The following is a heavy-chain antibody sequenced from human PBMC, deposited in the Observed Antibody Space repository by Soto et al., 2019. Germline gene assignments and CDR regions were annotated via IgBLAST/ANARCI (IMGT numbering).Heavy chain of an antibody. Sequence: PGGSLRLSCAASGFTFSSYTMNWLRQAPGKGPEWVSSISRSSDYIFNSDSVQGRFTISRDNAKNSVYLQMNSLRAEDTAVYYCARDRFVSSSWATYYYYGMDVWGQGTTVTSP. CDR2: ISRSSDYI. J-gene: IGHJ6*02. V-gene: IGHV3-21*01. D-gene: IGHD6-13*01. CDR3: ARDRFVSSSWATYYYYGMDV. CDR1: GFTFSSYT.